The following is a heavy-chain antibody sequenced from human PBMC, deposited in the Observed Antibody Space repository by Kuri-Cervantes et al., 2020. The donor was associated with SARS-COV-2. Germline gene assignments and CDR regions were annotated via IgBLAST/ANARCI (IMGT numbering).Heavy chain of an antibody. CDR3: ARGTAPQLDAFDI. Sequence: SETLSLTCTVSLGSVSSGHYYWNWIRQPAGKGLEWIGYIHTSGSTNYNPSLKSRVTISVDTSKNQFSLKLSSVTAADTAVYYCARGTAPQLDAFDIWGQGTMVTVSS. V-gene: IGHV4-61*09. CDR1: LGSVSSGHYY. CDR2: IHTSGST. D-gene: IGHD6-13*01. J-gene: IGHJ3*02.